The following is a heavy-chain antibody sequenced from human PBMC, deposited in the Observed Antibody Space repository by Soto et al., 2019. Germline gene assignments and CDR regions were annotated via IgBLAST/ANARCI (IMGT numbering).Heavy chain of an antibody. CDR3: VAYCSSTSCFNGFDP. D-gene: IGHD2-2*01. CDR2: INHSGST. V-gene: IGHV4-34*01. Sequence: QVQLQQWGAGLLKPSETLSLTCAVYGGSFSGYYWSWIRQPPGKGLEWIGEINHSGSTNYNPSLKSRVTISVDTSKNQFSLNLSSVTAADTAVYYCVAYCSSTSCFNGFDPWGQGTLVTVSS. J-gene: IGHJ5*02. CDR1: GGSFSGYY.